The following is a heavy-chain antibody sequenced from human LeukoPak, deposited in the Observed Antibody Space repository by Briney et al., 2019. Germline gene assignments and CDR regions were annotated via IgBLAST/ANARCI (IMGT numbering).Heavy chain of an antibody. V-gene: IGHV3-48*01. Sequence: GGSLRLSCAASGFTFSSDSMSWVRQAPGKGLEWLSYISSTSYTIYYADSVKGRFTISRDNAKNSLYLHMSSLRAEDTAVYYCARDTGMDVWGQGTTVTVSS. CDR3: ARDTGMDV. J-gene: IGHJ6*02. CDR1: GFTFSSDS. CDR2: ISSTSYTI.